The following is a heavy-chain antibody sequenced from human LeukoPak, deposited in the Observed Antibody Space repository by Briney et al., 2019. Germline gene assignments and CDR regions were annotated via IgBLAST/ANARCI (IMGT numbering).Heavy chain of an antibody. J-gene: IGHJ5*02. Sequence: GESLKISCKGSGFSFSNYWTAWVRQMPGKGMEWIGIISPANSDTRYSPSFQGLVIISADKSVNSAYLQWSSLKASDSAMYYCARRVAVTGKEFDTWGQGTLVSVSS. V-gene: IGHV5-51*02. CDR1: GFSFSNYW. CDR3: ARRVAVTGKEFDT. CDR2: ISPANSDT. D-gene: IGHD6-19*01.